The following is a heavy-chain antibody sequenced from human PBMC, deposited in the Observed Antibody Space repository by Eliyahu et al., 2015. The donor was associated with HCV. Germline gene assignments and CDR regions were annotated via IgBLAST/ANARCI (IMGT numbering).Heavy chain of an antibody. D-gene: IGHD1-26*01. V-gene: IGHV3-48*01. J-gene: IGHJ4*02. Sequence: EVQLVESGGGLVQPGGSLRLSCAASGFTFSXYSMNWVRQAPGKGLEWLAYISSSSSAIYHADSVKGRFTISRDNAKNSLYLQMNSLRAEDTALYYCARDGGLYSGNYYLDYWGQGTLVTVSS. CDR1: GFTFSXYS. CDR2: ISSSSSAI. CDR3: ARDGGLYSGNYYLDY.